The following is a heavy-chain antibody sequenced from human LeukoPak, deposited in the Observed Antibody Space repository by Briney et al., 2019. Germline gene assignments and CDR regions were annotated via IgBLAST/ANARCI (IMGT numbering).Heavy chain of an antibody. D-gene: IGHD6-6*01. CDR3: ARLYSSSSGLFDS. CDR1: GFSLNTSGMC. J-gene: IGHJ4*02. V-gene: IGHV2-70*11. Sequence: SGPTLVNPTQTLTLTCTFSGFSLNTSGMCVVWIRQPPVKALEWLARIDWDDAKYYSTSLKTRLTISKDTSKNQVVLTMTNMDPVDTATYYCARLYSSSSGLFDSWGQGTLVTVSS. CDR2: IDWDDAK.